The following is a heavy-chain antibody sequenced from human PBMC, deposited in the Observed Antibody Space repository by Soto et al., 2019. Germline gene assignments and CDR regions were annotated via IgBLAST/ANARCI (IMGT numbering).Heavy chain of an antibody. J-gene: IGHJ4*02. D-gene: IGHD6-13*01. CDR1: GVSISFYY. CDR3: AREGYSSRWNTIDD. CDR2: IDSSGST. Sequence: SETLSLTCTVSGVSISFYYWSWIRQPPGKGLEWIAYIDSSGSTKYNPSLKSRVTISLDTSRNQLSLKLNSVTAADTAVYYCAREGYSSRWNTIDDWGQGTQVTVDS. V-gene: IGHV4-59*01.